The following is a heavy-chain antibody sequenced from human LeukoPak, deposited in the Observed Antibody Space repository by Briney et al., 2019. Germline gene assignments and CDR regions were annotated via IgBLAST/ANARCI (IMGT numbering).Heavy chain of an antibody. CDR2: ISYDGSNK. CDR3: APAGDSSGYYAFDY. V-gene: IGHV3-30-3*01. Sequence: GGSLRLFCAASGSTFSSYAMHWVRQAPGKGLEWVAVISYDGSNKYYADSVKGRFTISRDNSKNTLYLQMNSLRAEDTAVYYCAPAGDSSGYYAFDYWGQGTLVTVSS. CDR1: GSTFSSYA. J-gene: IGHJ4*02. D-gene: IGHD3-22*01.